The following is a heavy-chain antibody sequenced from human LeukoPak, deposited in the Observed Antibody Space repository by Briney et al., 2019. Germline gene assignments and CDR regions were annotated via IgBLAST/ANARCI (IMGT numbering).Heavy chain of an antibody. V-gene: IGHV1-18*01. Sequence: ASVKVSCKASGGTFSSYAISWVRQAPGQGLEWMGWISAYNGNTNYAQKLQGRVTMTTDTSTSTAYMELRSLRSDDTAVYYCARSTRTQYYDSSGYYPQYDYWGQGTLVTVSS. D-gene: IGHD3-22*01. CDR2: ISAYNGNT. CDR1: GGTFSSYA. J-gene: IGHJ4*02. CDR3: ARSTRTQYYDSSGYYPQYDY.